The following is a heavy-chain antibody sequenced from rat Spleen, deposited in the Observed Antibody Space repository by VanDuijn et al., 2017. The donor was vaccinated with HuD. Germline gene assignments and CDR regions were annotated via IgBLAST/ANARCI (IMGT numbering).Heavy chain of an antibody. J-gene: IGHJ3*01. CDR3: ARQGWELPFAY. CDR1: GFTFSNSY. D-gene: IGHD1-3*01. CDR2: IIYDGSST. Sequence: EVQLVESGGGLVQPGRSMKLSCAASGFTFSNSYMAWVRQAPTKGLEWVATIIYDGSSTYYRDSVKGRFTISRDNAKSTLYLQMDSLRSEDTATYYCARQGWELPFAYWGQGTLVTVSS. V-gene: IGHV5-7*01.